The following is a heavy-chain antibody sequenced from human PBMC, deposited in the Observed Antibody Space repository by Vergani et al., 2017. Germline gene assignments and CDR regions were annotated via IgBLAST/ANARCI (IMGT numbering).Heavy chain of an antibody. D-gene: IGHD5-12*01. CDR2: ISSNGGST. Sequence: EVQLVESGGGLVQPGGSLRLSCSASGFTFSSYAMHWVRQAPGKGLEYVSAISSNGGSTYYADSVKGRFTISRDNSKNTLYLQMSSLRAEDTAVYYCATYDQSDAFDIWGQGTMVTVSS. CDR1: GFTFSSYA. V-gene: IGHV3-64D*06. CDR3: ATYDQSDAFDI. J-gene: IGHJ3*02.